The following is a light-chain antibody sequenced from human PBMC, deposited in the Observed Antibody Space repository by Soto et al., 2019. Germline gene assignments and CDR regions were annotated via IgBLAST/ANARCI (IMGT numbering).Light chain of an antibody. CDR3: EQTYKSPRT. V-gene: IGKV1-39*01. CDR1: QNIADF. Sequence: DIQVTQSPSSLSASEGDRVTITCRASQNIADFLNWYQQSSGKAPKLLMHAASRLHTGVPSRFSGSGSGTDFTLTIRGLQPEDFATYYGEQTYKSPRTFGQGTKVEIK. CDR2: AAS. J-gene: IGKJ1*01.